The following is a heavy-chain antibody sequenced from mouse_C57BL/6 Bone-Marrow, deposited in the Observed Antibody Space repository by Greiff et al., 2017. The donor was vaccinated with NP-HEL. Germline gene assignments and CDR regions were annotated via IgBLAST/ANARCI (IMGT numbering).Heavy chain of an antibody. Sequence: EVKLMESGGDLVKPGGSLKLSCAASGFTFSSYGMSWVRQTPDKRLEWVATLSSGGSYTYYPDSVKGRFTISRDNAKKTLYLQMSSLKSEDTAMYYCARRGDYYDYDCWFAYWGQGTLVTVSA. CDR1: GFTFSSYG. V-gene: IGHV5-6*02. CDR2: LSSGGSYT. D-gene: IGHD2-4*01. CDR3: ARRGDYYDYDCWFAY. J-gene: IGHJ3*01.